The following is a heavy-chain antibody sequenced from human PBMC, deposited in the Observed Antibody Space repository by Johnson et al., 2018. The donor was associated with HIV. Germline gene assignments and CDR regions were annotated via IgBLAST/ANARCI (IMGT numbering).Heavy chain of an antibody. D-gene: IGHD4-17*01. Sequence: QVQLVESGGGVVQPGGSLRLSCAASGFTFSSYGMHWVRQAPGKGLEWVAFIRYDGSNKYYADSVKGRFTISRDNSKNTLYLQMNSLRAEDTAVYFCAKDLGDYGDSGRYVFDVWGQGTMVTVSS. V-gene: IGHV3-30*02. CDR3: AKDLGDYGDSGRYVFDV. CDR1: GFTFSSYG. J-gene: IGHJ3*01. CDR2: IRYDGSNK.